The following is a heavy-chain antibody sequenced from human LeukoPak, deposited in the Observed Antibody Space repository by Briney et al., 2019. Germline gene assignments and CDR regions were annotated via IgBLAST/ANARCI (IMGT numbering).Heavy chain of an antibody. CDR3: ARGLAPQYSTGWYSYFNY. CDR1: GYTFTGYY. J-gene: IGHJ4*02. Sequence: ASVKVSCKASGYTFTGYYMHWVRQAPGQGLEWMGRINPNSGGTNYAQKFQGRVTMTRDTSISTAYMELSRLRSDDTAVYYCARGLAPQYSTGWYSYFNYWGPGTLVTVSS. V-gene: IGHV1-2*06. CDR2: INPNSGGT. D-gene: IGHD6-19*01.